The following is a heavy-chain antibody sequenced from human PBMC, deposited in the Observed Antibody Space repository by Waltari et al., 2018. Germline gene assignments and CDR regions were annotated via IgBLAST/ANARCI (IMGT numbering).Heavy chain of an antibody. CDR3: ARDGYNLGFDY. CDR2: IYSGGST. J-gene: IGHJ4*02. CDR1: GFTVSSTY. V-gene: IGHV3-53*02. Sequence: EVQLVETGGGLIQPGGSLRLSCAASGFTVSSTYMSWVHQAPGKGLEWVSVIYSGGSTYYADSVKGRFTISRDNSKNTLYLQMNSLRAEDTAVYYCARDGYNLGFDYWGQGTLVTVSS. D-gene: IGHD5-12*01.